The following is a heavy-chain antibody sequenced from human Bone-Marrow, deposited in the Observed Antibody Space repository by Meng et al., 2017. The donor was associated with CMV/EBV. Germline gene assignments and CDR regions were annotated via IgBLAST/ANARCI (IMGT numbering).Heavy chain of an antibody. D-gene: IGHD6-13*01. CDR2: INQEGSQK. Sequence: GGSLRLSCAASGFTFSSHWMTWVRQAPGKGLEWVANINQEGSQKNYVDSVKGRFTISRDNAKNSLFLQMNSLRAEDTAVYYCARVAAAGRGMDVWGPGTTVTVSS. V-gene: IGHV3-7*04. J-gene: IGHJ6*02. CDR3: ARVAAAGRGMDV. CDR1: GFTFSSHW.